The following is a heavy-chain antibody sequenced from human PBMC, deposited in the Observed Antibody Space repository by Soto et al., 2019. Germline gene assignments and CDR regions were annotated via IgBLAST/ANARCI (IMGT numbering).Heavy chain of an antibody. D-gene: IGHD6-19*01. CDR3: ATYTSGGGGRGY. J-gene: IGHJ4*02. CDR2: YSGST. Sequence: QVQLQESGPGLVKPSETLSLTCTVSGASISRDHWNWIRQPPGKGLEWIGDYSGSTNYNPSLKSRVTISVDPPKNQFSLKLNSVTAADTAVYFCATYTSGGGGRGYWGQGTLVTVSS. CDR1: GASISRDH. V-gene: IGHV4-59*08.